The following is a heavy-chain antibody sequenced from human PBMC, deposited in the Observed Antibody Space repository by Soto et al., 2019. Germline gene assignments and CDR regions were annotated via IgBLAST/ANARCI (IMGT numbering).Heavy chain of an antibody. V-gene: IGHV3-30*18. D-gene: IGHD6-19*01. Sequence: QVQLVESGGGVVQPGRSLRLSCAASGFTFSSYGMHWVRQAPGKGLEWVAVISYDGSNKYYADSVKGRFTISRENSKNTLYLQMNSLRAEDTAVYYCAKDLHGSGWRHSVYYMDVWGKGTTVTVSS. CDR2: ISYDGSNK. CDR1: GFTFSSYG. J-gene: IGHJ6*03. CDR3: AKDLHGSGWRHSVYYMDV.